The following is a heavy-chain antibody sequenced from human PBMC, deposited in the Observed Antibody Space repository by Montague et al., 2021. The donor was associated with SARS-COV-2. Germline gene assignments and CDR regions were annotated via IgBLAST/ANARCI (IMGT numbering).Heavy chain of an antibody. V-gene: IGHV2-5*02. J-gene: IGHJ4*02. CDR2: XYWDDDK. D-gene: IGHD3-22*01. Sequence: PALVKPTQTLTLTCTFSGFSLSTSGVGVGWIRQPPGKALEWLALXYWDDDKRYSPSLKSGLTITKDTSKNQVVLTMTNMDPVDTATYYCAHRRPLYYYDSSLSTFDYWGQGTLVTVSS. CDR1: GFSLSTSGVG. CDR3: AHRRPLYYYDSSLSTFDY.